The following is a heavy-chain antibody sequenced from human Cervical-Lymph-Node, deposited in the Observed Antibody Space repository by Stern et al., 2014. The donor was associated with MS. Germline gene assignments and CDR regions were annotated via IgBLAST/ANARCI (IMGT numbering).Heavy chain of an antibody. V-gene: IGHV3-43*01. J-gene: IGHJ4*02. CDR2: ISCDGGST. D-gene: IGHD3-22*01. Sequence: EVQLVESGGVVVQPGGSLRLSCAASGFTFGDYTMHWVRQAPGKGLEWVSLISCDGGSTYYADSVKGRFTISRDNSKNSLYLQMNSLRTEDTALYYCAKPIAMIVVAESSYFDYWGQGTLVTVSS. CDR3: AKPIAMIVVAESSYFDY. CDR1: GFTFGDYT.